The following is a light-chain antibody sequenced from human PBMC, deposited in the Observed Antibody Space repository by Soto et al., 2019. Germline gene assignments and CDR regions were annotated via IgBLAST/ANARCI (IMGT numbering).Light chain of an antibody. CDR1: QSVSSSY. CDR3: RQRSSWST. V-gene: IGKV3D-20*02. CDR2: GAS. J-gene: IGKJ1*01. Sequence: IVLTQSPVTLSLSPAVTATISCRTSQSVSSSYLAWYQQKPGQAPRLLIYGASNRATGIPDRFSGSGSGTDITLTISRLAPEDFAVYYCRQRSSWSTVGQGTKVDI.